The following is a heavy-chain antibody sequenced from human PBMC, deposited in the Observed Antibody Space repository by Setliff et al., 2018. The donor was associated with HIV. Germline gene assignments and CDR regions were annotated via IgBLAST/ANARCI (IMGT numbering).Heavy chain of an antibody. CDR1: GASISNGYFY. Sequence: PSETLSLTCTVSGASISNGYFYWGWIRQQSGKGLEWIGAVFYSGVTVYNSSLKSRSAISISTSRNQFSLRMASVTVADTAQYYCARVNRARGGYLYYMDVWGKGATVTVSS. V-gene: IGHV4-30-4*01. CDR2: VFYSGVT. D-gene: IGHD3-22*01. CDR3: ARVNRARGGYLYYMDV. J-gene: IGHJ6*03.